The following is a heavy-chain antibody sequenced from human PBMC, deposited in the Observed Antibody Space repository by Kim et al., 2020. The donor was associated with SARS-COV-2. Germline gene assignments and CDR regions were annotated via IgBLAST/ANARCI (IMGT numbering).Heavy chain of an antibody. CDR2: RTI. J-gene: IGHJ2*01. CDR3: TRENFWYFDL. D-gene: IGHD1-7*01. Sequence: RTIDDADSVKGRLTVSRDNAKNSLYLQMNSLRAEDTAIYFCTRENFWYFDLWGRGTLVTVSS. V-gene: IGHV3-48*03.